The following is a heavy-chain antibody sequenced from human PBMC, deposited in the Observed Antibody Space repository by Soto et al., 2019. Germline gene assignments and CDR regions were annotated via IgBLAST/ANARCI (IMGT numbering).Heavy chain of an antibody. D-gene: IGHD4-17*01. CDR1: GGSISSYY. CDR2: IYYSGST. V-gene: IGHV4-59*01. CDR3: ARETDSGGTYYFDY. J-gene: IGHJ4*02. Sequence: SXTLSLTCTVSGGSISSYYWSCIRQPPGKGLEWIGYIYYSGSTNYNPSLKSRVTISVDTSKNQFSLKLSSVTAADTAVYYCARETDSGGTYYFDYWGQGTLVTVSS.